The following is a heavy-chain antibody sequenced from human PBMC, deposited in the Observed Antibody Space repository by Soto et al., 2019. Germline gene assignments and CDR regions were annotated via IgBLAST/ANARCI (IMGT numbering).Heavy chain of an antibody. CDR2: ISSSSSTI. V-gene: IGHV3-48*02. CDR1: GFTFSSYS. Sequence: GGSLRLSCAASGFTFSSYSMNWVRQAPGKGLEWVSYISSSSSTIYYTDSVKGRFTISRDNAKNSLYLQMNSLRDEDTAVYYCARDGKRGYSYGYPGGNWFDPWGQGTLVTVSS. J-gene: IGHJ5*02. CDR3: ARDGKRGYSYGYPGGNWFDP. D-gene: IGHD5-18*01.